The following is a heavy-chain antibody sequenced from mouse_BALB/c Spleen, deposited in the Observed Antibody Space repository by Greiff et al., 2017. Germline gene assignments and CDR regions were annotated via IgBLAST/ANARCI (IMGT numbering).Heavy chain of an antibody. V-gene: IGHV1-18*01. CDR1: GYTFTEYT. CDR3: ARGGYYRYDDGDPAWFAY. Sequence: EVKLMESGPELVKPGASVKISCKTSGYTFTEYTMHWVKQSHGKSLEWIGGINPNNGGTSYNQKFKGKATLTVDKSSSTAYMELRSLTSEDSAVYYCARGGYYRYDDGDPAWFAYWGQGTLVTVSA. J-gene: IGHJ3*01. CDR2: INPNNGGT. D-gene: IGHD2-14*01.